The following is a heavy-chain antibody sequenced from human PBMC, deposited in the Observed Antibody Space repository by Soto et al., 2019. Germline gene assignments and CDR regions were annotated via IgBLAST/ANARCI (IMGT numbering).Heavy chain of an antibody. CDR3: ARGHRRFLEWSVVGMDV. D-gene: IGHD3-3*01. J-gene: IGHJ6*02. Sequence: PSETLSLTCAVYGGSFSGYYWSWIRQPPGKGLEWIGEINHSGSTNYNPSLKSRVTISVDTSKNQFSLKLSSVTAADTAVYYCARGHRRFLEWSVVGMDVWGQGTTVTVSS. CDR2: INHSGST. V-gene: IGHV4-34*01. CDR1: GGSFSGYY.